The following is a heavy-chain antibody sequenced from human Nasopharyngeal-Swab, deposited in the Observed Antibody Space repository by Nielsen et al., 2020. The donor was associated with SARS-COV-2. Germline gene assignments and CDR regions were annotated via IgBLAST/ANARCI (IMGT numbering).Heavy chain of an antibody. J-gene: IGHJ6*02. Sequence: ASVKVSCKASGYTFTSYAMNWVRQAPGQGLEWMGWINTNTGNPTYAQGFTGRFVFSLDTSVSTAYLQISSLKAEDTAVYYCAREVGSGWYRARYYGMDVWGQGTTVTAP. CDR2: INTNTGNP. CDR1: GYTFTSYA. V-gene: IGHV7-4-1*02. D-gene: IGHD6-19*01. CDR3: AREVGSGWYRARYYGMDV.